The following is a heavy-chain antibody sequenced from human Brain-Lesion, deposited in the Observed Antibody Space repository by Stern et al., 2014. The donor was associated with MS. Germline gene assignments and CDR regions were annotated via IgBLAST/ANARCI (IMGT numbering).Heavy chain of an antibody. D-gene: IGHD6-6*01. Sequence: EVQLVESGAEVKKPGESLKISCKGSGYRFTSNWIGWGRQLPGKGLEWMGIIGPGDSDPRYSPSFQGQVTISADKSISTAYLQWSSLQASDTAMYYCARRGDSSSSGFDYWGQGTLVIVSS. J-gene: IGHJ4*02. CDR2: IGPGDSDP. V-gene: IGHV5-51*01. CDR3: ARRGDSSSSGFDY. CDR1: GYRFTSNW.